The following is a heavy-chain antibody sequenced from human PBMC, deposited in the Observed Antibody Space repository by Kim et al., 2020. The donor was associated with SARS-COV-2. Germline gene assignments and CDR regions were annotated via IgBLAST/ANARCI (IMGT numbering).Heavy chain of an antibody. J-gene: IGHJ5*02. CDR1: GGSISSYY. CDR2: IYYSGST. V-gene: IGHV4-59*08. Sequence: ETLSLTCTVSGGSISSYYWSWIRQPPGKGLEWIGYIYYSGSTNYNPSLKSRVTISVDTSKNQFSLKLSSVTAADTAVYYCARRGYYDFWCGYSNWFDPWGQGTLVTVSS. D-gene: IGHD3-3*01. CDR3: ARRGYYDFWCGYSNWFDP.